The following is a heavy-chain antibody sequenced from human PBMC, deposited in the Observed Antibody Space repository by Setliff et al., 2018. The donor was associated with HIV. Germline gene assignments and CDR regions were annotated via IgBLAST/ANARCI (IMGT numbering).Heavy chain of an antibody. J-gene: IGHJ4*02. CDR1: GGSISSGSYY. Sequence: SETLSLTCTVSGGSISSGSYYWSWIRQPAGKGLEWIGRIWTSGSTNYNPSLKSRVTISVDTSKNQFSLKLSSVTAADTAVYYCVRGGSSSSWFYFDYWGQGTLVTVSS. CDR3: VRGGSSSSWFYFDY. CDR2: IWTSGST. V-gene: IGHV4-61*02. D-gene: IGHD6-6*01.